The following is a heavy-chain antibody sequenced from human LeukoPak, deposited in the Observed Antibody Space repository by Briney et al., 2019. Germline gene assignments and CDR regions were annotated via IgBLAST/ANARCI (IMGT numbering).Heavy chain of an antibody. CDR1: GFTFSDYY. CDR2: ISSSSSYT. D-gene: IGHD5-12*01. CDR3: ARAIRNYSGYDF. J-gene: IGHJ4*02. Sequence: PGGSLRLSSAASGFTFSDYYMSWIRQAPGKGLEWVSYISSSSSYTNYADSVKGRFTISRDNAKNSLYLQMNSLRAEDTAVYYCARAIRNYSGYDFWGQGTLVTVSS. V-gene: IGHV3-11*05.